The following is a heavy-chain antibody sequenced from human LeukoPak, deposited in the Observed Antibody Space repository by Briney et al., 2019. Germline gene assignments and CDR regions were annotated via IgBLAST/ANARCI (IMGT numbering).Heavy chain of an antibody. CDR3: ARQRINSSSPSPTYYYYGMDA. V-gene: IGHV4-34*01. J-gene: IGHJ6*02. Sequence: PSETLSLTCAVYGGSFSGYYWSWIRLPPGKGLEWIGEINHSGSTNYNPSLKSRVTISVDTSKKQFSLKLSSVTAADTAVYYCARQRINSSSPSPTYYYYGMDAWGQGTTVTVSS. D-gene: IGHD6-13*01. CDR2: INHSGST. CDR1: GGSFSGYY.